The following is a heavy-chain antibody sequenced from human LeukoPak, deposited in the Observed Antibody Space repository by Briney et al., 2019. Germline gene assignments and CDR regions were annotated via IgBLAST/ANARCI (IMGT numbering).Heavy chain of an antibody. D-gene: IGHD6-19*01. Sequence: SETLSLTCTVSGGSISSYYWSWIRQPPGKGLEWIGYIYYSGSTNYNPSLKSRVTISVDTSKNQFSLKLSSVTAADTAVYYCARKTVADSFDYWGQGTLVTVSS. V-gene: IGHV4-59*12. CDR3: ARKTVADSFDY. J-gene: IGHJ4*02. CDR1: GGSISSYY. CDR2: IYYSGST.